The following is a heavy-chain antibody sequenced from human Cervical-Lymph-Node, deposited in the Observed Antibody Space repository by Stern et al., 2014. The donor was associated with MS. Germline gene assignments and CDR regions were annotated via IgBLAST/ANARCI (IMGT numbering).Heavy chain of an antibody. CDR2: IYYSGST. CDR1: GDSISSYY. D-gene: IGHD2-21*02. Sequence: QLQLQESGPGLVKPSETLSLTCTVSGDSISSYYWSWIRQPPGKGLEWIGYIYYSGIYYSGSTNYNPSLKSRVTMSVDTSKTQFSLKLSSVTAADTAVYYCARGQSTAWDNWFDPWGQGTLVTVSS. V-gene: IGHV4-59*01. CDR3: ARGQSTAWDNWFDP. J-gene: IGHJ5*02.